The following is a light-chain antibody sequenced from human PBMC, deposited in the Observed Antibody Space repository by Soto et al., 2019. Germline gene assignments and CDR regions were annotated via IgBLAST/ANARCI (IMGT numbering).Light chain of an antibody. CDR1: SSDVGGYNY. J-gene: IGLJ2*01. CDR3: SSYAGSNNLV. V-gene: IGLV2-8*01. Sequence: QSALTQPPSASGSPGQSVTLSCTGTSSDVGGYNYVSWYQQHPGKAPKLMIYEVSKRPSGVPDRFSGSKSGNTASLTVSGLQAEDEVDYYCSSYAGSNNLVFGGGTKLTVL. CDR2: EVS.